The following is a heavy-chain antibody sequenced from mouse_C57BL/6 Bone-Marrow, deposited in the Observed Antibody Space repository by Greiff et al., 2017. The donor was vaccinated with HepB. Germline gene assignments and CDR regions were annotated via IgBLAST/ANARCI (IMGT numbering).Heavy chain of an antibody. V-gene: IGHV5-17*01. CDR2: ISSGSSTI. D-gene: IGHD2-3*01. Sequence: EVHLVESGGGLVKPGGSLKLSCAASGFTFSDYGMHWVRQAPEKGLEWVAYISSGSSTIYYADTVKGRFTISRDNAKNTLFLQMTSLRSEDTAMYYWGRGDGYYVWYFDVWGTGTTVTVSS. J-gene: IGHJ1*03. CDR1: GFTFSDYG. CDR3: GRGDGYYVWYFDV.